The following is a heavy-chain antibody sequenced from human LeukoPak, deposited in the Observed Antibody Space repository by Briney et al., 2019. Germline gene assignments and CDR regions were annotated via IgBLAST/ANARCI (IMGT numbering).Heavy chain of an antibody. J-gene: IGHJ4*02. Sequence: LETLSLTCTVSGDSISNSRWWTWVRHSPGKGLEWIGEIYRGGSAKYNPSLKSRVTMPMDKSKNQFSLELNSVTAADTAVYYCARVGYNGFGVLDYWGQGNLVTVSS. D-gene: IGHD1-26*01. CDR2: IYRGGSA. CDR1: GDSISNSRW. CDR3: ARVGYNGFGVLDY. V-gene: IGHV4-4*02.